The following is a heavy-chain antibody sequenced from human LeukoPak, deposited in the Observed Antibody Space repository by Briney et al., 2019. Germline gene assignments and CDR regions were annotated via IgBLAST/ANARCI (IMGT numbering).Heavy chain of an antibody. Sequence: SVKVSCKASGGTFSSYAISWVRQAPGQGLEWMGGIIPIFGTANYAQKFQGRVTITADESTSTAYMELSSLRSEDTAVYYCARGSTGRYFDWLLEYWGQGTLVTVSS. D-gene: IGHD3-9*01. CDR1: GGTFSSYA. J-gene: IGHJ4*02. CDR3: ARGSTGRYFDWLLEY. V-gene: IGHV1-69*13. CDR2: IIPIFGTA.